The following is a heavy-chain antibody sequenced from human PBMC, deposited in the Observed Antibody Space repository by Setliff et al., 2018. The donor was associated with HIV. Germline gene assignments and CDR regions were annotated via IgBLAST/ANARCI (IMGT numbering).Heavy chain of an antibody. J-gene: IGHJ4*02. CDR1: RYTLTNFD. D-gene: IGHD3-22*01. CDR3: AKEVPYSNGFMYFDY. V-gene: IGHV1-8*02. CDR2: MNPNSGNT. Sequence: ASVKVSCKASRYTLTNFDVDWVRQAAGQGLEWMGWMNPNSGNTGYAQKFQGRVIMTRNTSVSTAYMELTSLRSEDTAVYYCAKEVPYSNGFMYFDYWGQGTLVTVSS.